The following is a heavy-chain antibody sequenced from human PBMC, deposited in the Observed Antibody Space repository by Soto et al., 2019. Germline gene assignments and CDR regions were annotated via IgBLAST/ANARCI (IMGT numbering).Heavy chain of an antibody. CDR3: ARDDCSSTSCYDYGMDV. D-gene: IGHD2-2*01. CDR1: GFTFSSYW. J-gene: IGHJ6*02. Sequence: GGSLRLSCAASGFTFSSYWMHWVRQAPGKGLVWVSRINSDRSSTSYADSVKGRFTISRDNAKNTLYLQMNSLRAEDTAVYYCARDDCSSTSCYDYGMDVWGQGTTVTVSS. CDR2: INSDRSST. V-gene: IGHV3-74*01.